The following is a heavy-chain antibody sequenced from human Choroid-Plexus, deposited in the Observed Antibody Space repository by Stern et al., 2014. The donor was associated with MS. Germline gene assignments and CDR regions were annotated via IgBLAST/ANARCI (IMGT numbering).Heavy chain of an antibody. CDR3: ARDQRGITIFGVVTDYYYLGMDV. Sequence: QLVQSGAEVKKPGASVKVSCKTSGYIFTGYYIHWVRQAPGQGLEWMAWINPNTGGTKYAQKFQGRVTMSRDTSISTAYVELSSLTTDDTAVYYCARDQRGITIFGVVTDYYYLGMDVWGQGTTVTVSS. CDR1: GYIFTGYY. J-gene: IGHJ6*02. D-gene: IGHD3-3*01. V-gene: IGHV1-2*02. CDR2: INPNTGGT.